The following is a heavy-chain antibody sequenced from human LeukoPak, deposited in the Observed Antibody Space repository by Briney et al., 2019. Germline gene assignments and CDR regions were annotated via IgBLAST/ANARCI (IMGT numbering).Heavy chain of an antibody. D-gene: IGHD5-24*01. CDR1: GFTFSSYA. Sequence: GGSLRLSCAAYGFTFSSYAMSWVRQAPGKGLEWVSAISGRGDTIFYADSLRGRFTVSRDNSKNTLYLQMNSLRAEDTAVYYCAKATMATTYFDYWGQGTLVTVSS. CDR3: AKATMATTYFDY. J-gene: IGHJ4*02. V-gene: IGHV3-23*01. CDR2: ISGRGDTI.